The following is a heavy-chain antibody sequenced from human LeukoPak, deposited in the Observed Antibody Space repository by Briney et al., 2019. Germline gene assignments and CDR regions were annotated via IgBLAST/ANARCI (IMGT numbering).Heavy chain of an antibody. D-gene: IGHD3-10*01. CDR2: VNPNSGVI. Sequence: ASVKVSCKASGYTFTGYNIHWVRQAPGQGLEWLGWVNPNSGVINYAQKFQGRVTMTTDTSISIAYIELSRLRSDDTAVYYCARDVGSYDYWGQGTLVTVS. V-gene: IGHV1-2*02. J-gene: IGHJ4*02. CDR3: ARDVGSYDY. CDR1: GYTFTGYN.